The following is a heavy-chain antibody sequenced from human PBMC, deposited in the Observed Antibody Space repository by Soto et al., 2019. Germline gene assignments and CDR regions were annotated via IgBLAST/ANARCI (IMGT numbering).Heavy chain of an antibody. Sequence: LRLSCAASGFTFSSYEMNWVRQAPGKGLEWVSYISSSGSTIYYADSVKGRFTISRDNAKNSLYLQMNSLRAEDTAVYYCARLRYYYYGMDVWGQGTTVTVSS. CDR3: ARLRYYYYGMDV. CDR1: GFTFSSYE. J-gene: IGHJ6*02. CDR2: ISSSGSTI. V-gene: IGHV3-48*03. D-gene: IGHD4-17*01.